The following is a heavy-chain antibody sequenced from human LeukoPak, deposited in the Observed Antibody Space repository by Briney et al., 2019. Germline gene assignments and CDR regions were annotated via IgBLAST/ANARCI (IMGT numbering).Heavy chain of an antibody. CDR1: GYTFTSYY. V-gene: IGHV1-2*02. CDR2: INPNSGGT. D-gene: IGHD2-2*01. Sequence: ASVKVSCKASGYTFTSYYMHWVRQAPGQGLEWMGWINPNSGGTNYAQKFQGRVTMTRDTSISTAYMELSRLRSDDTAVYYCARDIVVVPTNWFDPWGQGTLVTVSS. J-gene: IGHJ5*02. CDR3: ARDIVVVPTNWFDP.